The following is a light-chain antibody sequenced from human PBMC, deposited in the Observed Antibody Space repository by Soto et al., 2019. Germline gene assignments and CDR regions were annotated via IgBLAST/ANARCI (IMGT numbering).Light chain of an antibody. J-gene: IGLJ1*01. CDR2: GVS. Sequence: QSALTQPASVSGSPGQSITISCTGTNSDVGGYNYVSWYQQHPGKAPKLVIYGVSDRPSGVSDRFSGSKSDTTASLTISGLQPEDEADYYCCSYTRVTTLSVFGTGTKLTVL. CDR3: CSYTRVTTLSV. V-gene: IGLV2-14*01. CDR1: NSDVGGYNY.